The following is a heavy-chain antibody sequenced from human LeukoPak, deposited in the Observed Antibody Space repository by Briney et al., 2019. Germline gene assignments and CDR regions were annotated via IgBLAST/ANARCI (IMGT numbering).Heavy chain of an antibody. Sequence: PGGSLSLSCAASGFTFSDYDMSWVRQAPGKGPEWVSVITESGDDTNYADSVKGRFTISRDNPKNTLYLQMSSLRAEDTAMYFCAKRGVVIRVILVGFHKEAYYFDSWGQGALVTVSS. CDR1: GFTFSDYD. V-gene: IGHV3-23*01. D-gene: IGHD3-22*01. J-gene: IGHJ4*02. CDR3: AKRGVVIRVILVGFHKEAYYFDS. CDR2: ITESGDDT.